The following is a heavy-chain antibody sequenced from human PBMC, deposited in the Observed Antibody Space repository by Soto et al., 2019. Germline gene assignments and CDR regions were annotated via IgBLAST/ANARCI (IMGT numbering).Heavy chain of an antibody. J-gene: IGHJ6*03. CDR1: GVSINTQY. V-gene: IGHV4-4*08. D-gene: IGHD1-26*01. CDR3: ERVQGSGFWDSSQSDSYMDV. CDR2: LFNSGKA. Sequence: QVQLHESGPGRVKPSETLSVTCTVSGVSINTQYLGWVRPPPGKGLEWNGALFNSGKAKHNPSLTSPVTMPLDTSKYKCSLRWTTVSAEDTGVYFCERVQGSGFWDSSQSDSYMDVWGKGDRVHVSS.